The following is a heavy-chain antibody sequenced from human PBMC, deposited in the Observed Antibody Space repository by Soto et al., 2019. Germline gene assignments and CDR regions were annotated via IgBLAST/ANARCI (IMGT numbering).Heavy chain of an antibody. J-gene: IGHJ6*03. CDR2: ISAYNGNT. CDR1: GYTFTSYG. D-gene: IGHD3-3*01. Sequence: ASVKVSCKASGYTFTSYGISWVRQAPGQGLEWMGWISAYNGNTNYAQKLQGRVTMTTDTSTSTAYMELRSLRSDDTAVYYCARAWGIPRRALRSYYMDVWGKGTTVTVSS. CDR3: ARAWGIPRRALRSYYMDV. V-gene: IGHV1-18*01.